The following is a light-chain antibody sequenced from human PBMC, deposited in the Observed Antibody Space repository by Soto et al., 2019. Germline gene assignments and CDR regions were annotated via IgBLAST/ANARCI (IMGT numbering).Light chain of an antibody. CDR3: SSYADNNIFV. V-gene: IGLV2-8*01. CDR2: EVN. J-gene: IGLJ1*01. Sequence: QSVLTQPPSASGYPGQSVTLPCTGTSRDVGFYKYVSWYRQHPGKAPQLMIYEVNRRPSGIPDRFSGSKSGNTASLTVSGLQAEDEADYYCSSYADNNIFVFGTGTKVTVL. CDR1: SRDVGFYKY.